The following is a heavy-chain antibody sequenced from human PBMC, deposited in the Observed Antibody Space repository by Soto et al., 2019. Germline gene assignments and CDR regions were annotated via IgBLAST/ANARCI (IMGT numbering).Heavy chain of an antibody. Sequence: GGSLRLSCAASGFTFSSYAMHWVRQAPGKGLEWVAVISYDGSNKYYADSVKGRFTISRDNSKNTLYLQMNSLRAEDTAVYYCARVPARGGDSSGYHFDYWGQGTLVTVSS. J-gene: IGHJ4*02. V-gene: IGHV3-30-3*01. D-gene: IGHD3-22*01. CDR2: ISYDGSNK. CDR3: ARVPARGGDSSGYHFDY. CDR1: GFTFSSYA.